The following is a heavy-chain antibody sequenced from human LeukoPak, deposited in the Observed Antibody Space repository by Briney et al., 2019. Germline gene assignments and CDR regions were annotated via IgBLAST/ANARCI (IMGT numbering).Heavy chain of an antibody. CDR3: ARDNDKVVDH. CDR1: GYTFSNYG. D-gene: IGHD1-1*01. V-gene: IGHV1-18*01. J-gene: IGHJ4*01. CDR2: ITAYNGNR. Sequence: ASVKVSCKTSGYTFSNYGISWVRQAPGQGLEWMGWITAYNGNRLYAQRFQGRITLTIDTSTSTSYMELRSLEYDDTAIYYCARDNDKVVDHWGQGTLVTVSS.